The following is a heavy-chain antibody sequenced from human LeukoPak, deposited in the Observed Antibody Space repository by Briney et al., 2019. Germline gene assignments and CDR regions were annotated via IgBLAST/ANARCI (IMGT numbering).Heavy chain of an antibody. D-gene: IGHD2/OR15-2a*01. Sequence: GGSLRLSCAASGFTFSSYSMNWVRQAPGKGLEWVSSISISSSYISYADSVKGRFTISRDNAKNSLYLQMNSLRAEDTAVYYCASGRIFDYWGQGTLVTVSS. CDR1: GFTFSSYS. CDR2: ISISSSYI. CDR3: ASGRIFDY. V-gene: IGHV3-21*01. J-gene: IGHJ4*02.